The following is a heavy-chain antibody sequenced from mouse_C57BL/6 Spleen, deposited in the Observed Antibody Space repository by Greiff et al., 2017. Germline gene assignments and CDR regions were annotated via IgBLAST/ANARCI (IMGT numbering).Heavy chain of an antibody. CDR2: IYPGDGDT. Sequence: VQLQQSGPELVKPGASVKISCKASGYAFSSSWMNWVKQRPGKGLEWIGRIYPGDGDTNYNGKFKGKATLTADKSSSTAYMQLSSLTSADSAVXFCARWGLRLDYWGQGTTLTVSS. CDR1: GYAFSSSW. CDR3: ARWGLRLDY. D-gene: IGHD2-4*01. V-gene: IGHV1-82*01. J-gene: IGHJ2*01.